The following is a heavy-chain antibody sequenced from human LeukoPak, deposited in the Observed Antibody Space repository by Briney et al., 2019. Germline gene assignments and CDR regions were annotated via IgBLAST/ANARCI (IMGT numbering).Heavy chain of an antibody. Sequence: PSETLSLTCAVYGGSFSGYYWSWIRQPPGKGLEWIGEINHSGSTNYNPSLKSRVIISVDTSKNQFSLKLSSVTAADTAVYYCARGITIFGVVIRLNWFDPWGQGTLVTVSS. D-gene: IGHD3-3*01. V-gene: IGHV4-34*01. J-gene: IGHJ5*02. CDR3: ARGITIFGVVIRLNWFDP. CDR1: GGSFSGYY. CDR2: INHSGST.